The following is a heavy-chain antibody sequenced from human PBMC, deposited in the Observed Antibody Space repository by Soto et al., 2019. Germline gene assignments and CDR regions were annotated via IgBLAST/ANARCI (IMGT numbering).Heavy chain of an antibody. CDR1: GGSTYA. CDR3: ARDVTRVDV. J-gene: IGHJ6*02. CDR2: IIPRFGSS. V-gene: IGHV1-69*12. D-gene: IGHD5-18*01. Sequence: QVQLVQSGAEVRKPGSSVKVSCKASGGSTYAITWVRQAPGQGLEWMGGIIPRFGSSNYAQKFQGRVTLTADESASPVYMELSGLRSYDTAVYYCARDVTRVDVWGQGTTVTVSS.